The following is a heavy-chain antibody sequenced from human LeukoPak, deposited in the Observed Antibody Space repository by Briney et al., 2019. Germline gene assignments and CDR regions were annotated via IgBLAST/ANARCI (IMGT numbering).Heavy chain of an antibody. D-gene: IGHD6-13*01. CDR1: GGSFSGYY. J-gene: IGHJ3*02. CDR3: ARYPSSSSWYERDAFDI. CDR2: INHSGST. V-gene: IGHV4-34*01. Sequence: SETLSLTCAVYGGSFSGYYWSWIRQPPGKGLEWIGEINHSGSTNYNPSLKSRVTISVDTSKNQFSLKLSSVTAADTAVYYCARYPSSSSWYERDAFDIWGQGTMVTVSS.